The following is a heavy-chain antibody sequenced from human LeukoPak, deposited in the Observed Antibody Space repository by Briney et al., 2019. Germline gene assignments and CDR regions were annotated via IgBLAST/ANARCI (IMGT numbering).Heavy chain of an antibody. D-gene: IGHD2-15*01. J-gene: IGHJ5*02. Sequence: GGSLRLSCVTSGFTFSNYEMNWVRQAPGKGLEYVSYISSSGNAIHYADSVKGRFTISSDNAKNSVYLQMSSLRAEDTAVYYCARSPKDATAPWGQGTLVTVSS. V-gene: IGHV3-48*03. CDR2: ISSSGNAI. CDR1: GFTFSNYE. CDR3: ARSPKDATAP.